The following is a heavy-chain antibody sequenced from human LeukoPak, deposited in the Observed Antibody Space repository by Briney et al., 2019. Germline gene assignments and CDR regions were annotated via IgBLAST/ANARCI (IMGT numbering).Heavy chain of an antibody. Sequence: PGGPLRLSCAGSGFTFDNYAMHWVRQPPGKGLEWVSLISGTGGTIHQADSVKGRFTISRDNSKNSLYLQMSSLRTEDTAFYYCAKGTGSGSFLVDYWGQGTLVTVSS. CDR1: GFTFDNYA. V-gene: IGHV3-43*02. CDR2: ISGTGGTI. J-gene: IGHJ4*02. CDR3: AKGTGSGSFLVDY. D-gene: IGHD6-6*01.